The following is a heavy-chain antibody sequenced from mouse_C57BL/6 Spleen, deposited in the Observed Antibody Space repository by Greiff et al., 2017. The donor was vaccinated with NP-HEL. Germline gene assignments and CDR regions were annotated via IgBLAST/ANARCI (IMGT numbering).Heavy chain of an antibody. J-gene: IGHJ3*01. CDR3: ARGGLYYGNSWFAY. CDR1: GYTFTSYW. V-gene: IGHV1-52*01. D-gene: IGHD2-1*01. Sequence: QVQLKQSGAELVRPGSSVKLSCKASGYTFTSYWMHWVKQRPIQGLEWIGNIDPSDSETHYNQKFKDKATLTVDKSSSTAYMQLSSLTSEDSAVYYCARGGLYYGNSWFAYWGQGTLVTVSA. CDR2: IDPSDSET.